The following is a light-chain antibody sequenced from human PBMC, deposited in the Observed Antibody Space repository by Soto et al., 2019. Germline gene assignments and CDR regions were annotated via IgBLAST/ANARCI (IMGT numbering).Light chain of an antibody. CDR3: QQYSNSPRT. CDR2: GAS. CDR1: QSVGSD. Sequence: EIAMTQSPATLSVSPGERATLSCRTSQSVGSDLAWYQQKPGQAPSLLMYGASRRAAGIPERISGSGSGTDFTLTISRLEPEDFAVYYCQQYSNSPRTFGQGTRLEIK. J-gene: IGKJ5*01. V-gene: IGKV3-20*01.